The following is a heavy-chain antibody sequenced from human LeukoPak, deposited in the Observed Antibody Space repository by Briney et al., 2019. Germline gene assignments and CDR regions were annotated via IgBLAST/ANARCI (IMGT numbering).Heavy chain of an antibody. CDR3: ARHASYDYYDSSGYYSSTSVDGWFDP. J-gene: IGHJ5*02. CDR1: GGSISSYY. V-gene: IGHV4-59*08. D-gene: IGHD3-22*01. Sequence: SETLSLTCTVFGGSISSYYWSWIRQPPGKGLEWIGYIYYSGSTNYNPSLKSRVTISVDTSKNQFSLKLSSVTAADTAVYYCARHASYDYYDSSGYYSSTSVDGWFDPWGQGTLVTVSS. CDR2: IYYSGST.